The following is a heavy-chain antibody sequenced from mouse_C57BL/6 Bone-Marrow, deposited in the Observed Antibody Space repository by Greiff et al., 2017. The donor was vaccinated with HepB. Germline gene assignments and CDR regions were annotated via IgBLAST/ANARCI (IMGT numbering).Heavy chain of an antibody. CDR3: AREASSTTVVGYYAMDY. J-gene: IGHJ4*01. CDR1: GFTFSSYA. CDR2: ISDGGSYT. D-gene: IGHD1-1*01. V-gene: IGHV5-4*01. Sequence: EVKLMESGGGLVKPGGSLKLSCAASGFTFSSYAMSWVRQTPEKRLEWVATISDGGSYTYYPDNVKGRFTISTDNAKNNLYLQLSHLKSEDTAMYYCAREASSTTVVGYYAMDYWGQGTSVTVSS.